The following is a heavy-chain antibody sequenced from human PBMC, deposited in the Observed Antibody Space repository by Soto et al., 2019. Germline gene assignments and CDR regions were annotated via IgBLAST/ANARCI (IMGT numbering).Heavy chain of an antibody. CDR1: GGTFSSYA. CDR3: AGESFRGEYQLLYWFDP. J-gene: IGHJ5*02. CDR2: VIPIFGTA. Sequence: QVQLVQSGAEVKKPGSSVKVSCKASGGTFSSYAISWVRQAPGPGLEWMGGVIPIFGTANYAQKFQGRVTITADESPSTAYMELSSLRSEDTAVYYCAGESFRGEYQLLYWFDPWGQGTLVTVSS. V-gene: IGHV1-69*01. D-gene: IGHD2-2*01.